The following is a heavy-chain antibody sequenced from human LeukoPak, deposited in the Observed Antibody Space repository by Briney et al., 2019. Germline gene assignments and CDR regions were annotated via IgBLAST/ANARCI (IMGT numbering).Heavy chain of an antibody. CDR2: ISSSRSYI. CDR1: GFTFGSYS. CDR3: ARGAGECSGGSCYVINWFDP. V-gene: IGHV3-21*01. Sequence: GGSLRLSCAASGFTFGSYSMNWVRQAPGKGLEWVSSISSSRSYIYYADSVKGRFTISRDNAKNSLYLQMNSLRAEDTAVYYCARGAGECSGGSCYVINWFDPWGQGTLVTVSS. J-gene: IGHJ5*02. D-gene: IGHD2-15*01.